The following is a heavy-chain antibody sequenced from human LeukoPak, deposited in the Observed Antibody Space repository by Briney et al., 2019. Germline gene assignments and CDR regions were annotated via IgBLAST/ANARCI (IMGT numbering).Heavy chain of an antibody. D-gene: IGHD2-15*01. CDR1: GFTFSSYA. Sequence: PGGSLRLSCAASGFTFSSYAMRWVRQAPGKGLEWVAVISYDGSNKYYADSVKGRFTISRDNSKNTLYLQMNSLRAEDTAVYYCARGYCSGGSCYSDYWGQGTLVTVSS. J-gene: IGHJ4*02. CDR3: ARGYCSGGSCYSDY. CDR2: ISYDGSNK. V-gene: IGHV3-30-3*01.